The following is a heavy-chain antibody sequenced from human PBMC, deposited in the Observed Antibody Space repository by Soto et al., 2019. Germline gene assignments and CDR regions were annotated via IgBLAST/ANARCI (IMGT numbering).Heavy chain of an antibody. CDR3: ARASDLDCGTNNWFEP. J-gene: IGHJ5*02. D-gene: IGHD1-1*01. Sequence: ASVKVSCKASGYTFTGYYMHWVRQAPGQGLEWMGWINPNSGGTNFAQKFQGRVTMTRGTSISTAYMELSSLRSDDTAVYYCARASDLDCGTNNWFEPWGQGTLVTVAS. V-gene: IGHV1-2*02. CDR2: INPNSGGT. CDR1: GYTFTGYY.